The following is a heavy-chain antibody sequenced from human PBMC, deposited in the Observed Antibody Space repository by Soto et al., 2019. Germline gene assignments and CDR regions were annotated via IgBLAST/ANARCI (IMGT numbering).Heavy chain of an antibody. D-gene: IGHD3-3*01. Sequence: PGESLKISCKGSGYSFTSYWIGWVRQMPGKGLEWMGIIYPGDSDTRYSPSFQGQVTISADKSISTAYLQWSSLKASDTAMYYCARSKSRDFWSGYPDYWGQGTLVTVSS. V-gene: IGHV5-51*01. J-gene: IGHJ4*02. CDR2: IYPGDSDT. CDR3: ARSKSRDFWSGYPDY. CDR1: GYSFTSYW.